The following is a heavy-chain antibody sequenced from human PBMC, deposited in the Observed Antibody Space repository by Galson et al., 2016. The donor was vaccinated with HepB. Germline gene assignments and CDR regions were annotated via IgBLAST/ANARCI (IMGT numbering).Heavy chain of an antibody. V-gene: IGHV3-23*01. CDR3: ARWGPYGDLDY. D-gene: IGHD4-17*01. CDR1: GFTFSSYA. J-gene: IGHJ4*02. CDR2: ISGSGGST. Sequence: SLRLSCAASGFTFSSYAMSWVRQAPGKGLEWVSAISGSGGSTYYADSVKGRFTISRDNSKNTLYLQMNSLRVDDTAVYYCARWGPYGDLDYWGQGTRVTVSS.